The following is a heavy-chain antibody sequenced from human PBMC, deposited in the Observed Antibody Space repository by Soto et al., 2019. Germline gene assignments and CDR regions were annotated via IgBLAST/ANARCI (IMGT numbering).Heavy chain of an antibody. CDR2: INPNSGGT. V-gene: IGHV1-2*04. CDR1: GYTFAGYY. J-gene: IGHJ4*02. D-gene: IGHD6-19*01. Sequence: ASVKVSCKASGYTFAGYYMHWVRQAPGQGLEWMGWINPNSGGTNYAQKFQGWVTMTRDTSISTAYMELSRLRSDDTAVYYWPSSYSSGWYGCDYWGQGTLVTVS. CDR3: PSSYSSGWYGCDY.